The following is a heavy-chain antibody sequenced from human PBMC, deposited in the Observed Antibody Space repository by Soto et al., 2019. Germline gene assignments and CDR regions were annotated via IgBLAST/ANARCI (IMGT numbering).Heavy chain of an antibody. V-gene: IGHV3-73*01. CDR2: IRSKANSYAT. CDR1: GFTFSGSA. J-gene: IGHJ6*02. CDR3: TRHMAPLDIVVVPAANGSVGMDV. Sequence: QPGGSLRLSCAASGFTFSGSAMHWVRQASGKGLEWVGRIRSKANSYATAYAASVKGRFTISRDDSKNTAYLQMNSLKTEDTAVYYCTRHMAPLDIVVVPAANGSVGMDVWGQGTTVTVSS. D-gene: IGHD2-2*03.